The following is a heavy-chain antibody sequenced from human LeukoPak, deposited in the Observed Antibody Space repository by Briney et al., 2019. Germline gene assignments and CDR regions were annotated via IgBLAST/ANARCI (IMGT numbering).Heavy chain of an antibody. V-gene: IGHV5-51*01. CDR3: ARQDGNSKYYFDY. CDR2: IYPGDSDT. Sequence: GESLKISCKGSGYSFTNYWVGWVRQMPGTGLEWMGIIYPGDSDTRYRPSFQGQVTISVDKSISTAYLQWSSLKASDTSMYYCARQDGNSKYYFDYWGQGTLVTVSS. J-gene: IGHJ4*02. D-gene: IGHD1-1*01. CDR1: GYSFTNYW.